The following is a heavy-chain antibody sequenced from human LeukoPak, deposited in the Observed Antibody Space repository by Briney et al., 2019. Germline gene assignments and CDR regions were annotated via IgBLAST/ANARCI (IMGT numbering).Heavy chain of an antibody. Sequence: GASVKVSCKASGYTFTGYYMHWVRQAPGQGLEWMGRINPNSGGTNYAQKFQGRVTMTRDTSISTAYMELSRLRSDDTAAYYCASLYPDYYGMDVWGQGTTVTVSS. V-gene: IGHV1-2*06. J-gene: IGHJ6*02. D-gene: IGHD2/OR15-2a*01. CDR3: ASLYPDYYGMDV. CDR1: GYTFTGYY. CDR2: INPNSGGT.